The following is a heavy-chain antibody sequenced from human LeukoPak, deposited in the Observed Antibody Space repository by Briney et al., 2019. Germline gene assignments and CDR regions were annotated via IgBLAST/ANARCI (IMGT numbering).Heavy chain of an antibody. V-gene: IGHV4-34*01. CDR2: INHSGST. CDR1: RGSFSGYY. J-gene: IGHJ4*02. CDR3: ARGSVLTGYYRIDY. Sequence: SETLSLTCAVYRGSFSGYYWSWIRQPPGKGLEWIGEINHSGSTNYNPSLKSRVTISVDTSKNQFSLKLSSVTAADTAVYYCARGSVLTGYYRIDYWGQGTLVTVSS. D-gene: IGHD3-9*01.